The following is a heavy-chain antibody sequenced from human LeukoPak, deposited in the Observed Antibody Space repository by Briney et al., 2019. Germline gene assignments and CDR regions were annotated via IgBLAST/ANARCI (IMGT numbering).Heavy chain of an antibody. CDR1: GGSISSYY. Sequence: SETLSLTCTVSGGSISSYYWSWIRQPDGKGLEWIGRIYTSGSTNYNPSLKSRVTMSVDTSKNQFSLKLSSVTAADTAVYYCARDPMVGDESAFDIWGQGTMVTVSS. D-gene: IGHD2-21*02. CDR2: IYTSGST. CDR3: ARDPMVGDESAFDI. V-gene: IGHV4-4*07. J-gene: IGHJ3*02.